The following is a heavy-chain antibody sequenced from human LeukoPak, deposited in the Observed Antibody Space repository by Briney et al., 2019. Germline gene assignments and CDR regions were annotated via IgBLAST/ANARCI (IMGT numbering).Heavy chain of an antibody. CDR3: ARENRGIITRPIDY. CDR1: GFTFSKHG. Sequence: GGSLRLSCGASGFTFSKHGMNWVRQAPGKGLEWLSGVSPPGGGTYYADSVKGRFTISRDDAKNSLYLQMNSLRAEDTAVYYCARENRGIITRPIDYWGQGTLVTVSS. J-gene: IGHJ4*02. D-gene: IGHD3-10*01. V-gene: IGHV3-23*01. CDR2: VSPPGGGT.